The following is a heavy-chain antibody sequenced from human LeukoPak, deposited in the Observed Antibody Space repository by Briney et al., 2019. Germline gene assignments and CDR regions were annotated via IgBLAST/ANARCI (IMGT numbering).Heavy chain of an antibody. CDR1: GFTFSSYA. Sequence: GGSLRLSCAASGFTFSSYAMTWVRQAPGKGLEWVSTVSTSGGGTYYADSVKGRFTISRDNSKNTLYLQMNSLRAEDTAVYYCARATTVQMAPYYFDYWGQGTLVTVSS. V-gene: IGHV3-23*01. J-gene: IGHJ4*02. D-gene: IGHD1-14*01. CDR2: VSTSGGGT. CDR3: ARATTVQMAPYYFDY.